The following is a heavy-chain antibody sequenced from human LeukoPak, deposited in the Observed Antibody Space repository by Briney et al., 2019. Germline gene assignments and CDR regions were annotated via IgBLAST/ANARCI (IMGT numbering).Heavy chain of an antibody. CDR3: ARDDFDTAMVYNYFDP. Sequence: SVKVSCKASGGTFSSFAISWVRQAPGQGLEWMGGIIPIFGTANYAQKFQGRVTITTDESTSTAYMELSSLRSEDTAVYYCARDDFDTAMVYNYFDPWGQGTLVTVSS. CDR1: GGTFSSFA. J-gene: IGHJ5*02. V-gene: IGHV1-69*05. D-gene: IGHD5-18*01. CDR2: IIPIFGTA.